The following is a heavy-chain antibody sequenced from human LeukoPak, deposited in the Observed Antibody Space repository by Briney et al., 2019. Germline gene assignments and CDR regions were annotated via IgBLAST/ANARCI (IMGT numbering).Heavy chain of an antibody. CDR2: ISSSSSYI. V-gene: IGHV3-21*04. J-gene: IGHJ4*02. CDR3: XXXXXXXXXXGAFDY. CDR1: XFSXXTS. Sequence: XXXAXXFSXXTSMNWVRQAPGKGLEWVSSISSSSSYIYYIDSVKGRFTISRDXAKNSLYLQMKSLRAEDTAVYYCXXXXXXXXXXGAFDYWGQGTLVTVSS.